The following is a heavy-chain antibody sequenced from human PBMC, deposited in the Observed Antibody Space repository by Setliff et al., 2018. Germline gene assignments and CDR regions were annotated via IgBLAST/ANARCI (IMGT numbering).Heavy chain of an antibody. Sequence: SETLSLTCTVSGASINSLSWWSWVRQPPGKGLEWIGEIYHDGNDKYTPSVHYSPSLKSRVTISVDTSKNQFSLKVTSLTAADTAVYYCARGRNIAARLFDSWGQGTRVTVSS. CDR1: GASINSLSW. J-gene: IGHJ4*02. V-gene: IGHV4-4*02. CDR3: ARGRNIAARLFDS. CDR2: IYHDGND. D-gene: IGHD6-6*01.